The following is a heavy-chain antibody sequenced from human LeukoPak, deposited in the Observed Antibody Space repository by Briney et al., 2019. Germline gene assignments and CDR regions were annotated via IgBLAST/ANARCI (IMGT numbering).Heavy chain of an antibody. Sequence: GGSLRLSCAAPGFTFSSYSMNWVRQAPGKGLEWVSYISGSSGTRYYADSVKGRFTISRDNAKNSLYLQMNSLRADDTAVYYCARAPYTSGWYRGDNDYWGQGTLVTVSS. CDR3: ARAPYTSGWYRGDNDY. J-gene: IGHJ4*02. V-gene: IGHV3-48*01. CDR2: ISGSSGTR. CDR1: GFTFSSYS. D-gene: IGHD6-19*01.